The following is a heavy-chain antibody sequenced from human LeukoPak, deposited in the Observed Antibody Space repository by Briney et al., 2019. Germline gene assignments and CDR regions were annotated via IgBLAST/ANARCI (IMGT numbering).Heavy chain of an antibody. Sequence: ASVKVSCKASGYTFTSYDINWVRQATGQELEWMGWMNPNSGNTGYAQKFQGRVTMTRNTSISTAYMELSSLRSEDTAVYYCARGPPKVYSSSRWPFYWGQGTLVTVSS. D-gene: IGHD6-6*01. J-gene: IGHJ4*02. CDR3: ARGPPKVYSSSRWPFY. CDR1: GYTFTSYD. CDR2: MNPNSGNT. V-gene: IGHV1-8*01.